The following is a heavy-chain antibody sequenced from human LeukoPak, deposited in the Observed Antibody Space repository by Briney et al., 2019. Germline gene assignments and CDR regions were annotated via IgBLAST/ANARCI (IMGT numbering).Heavy chain of an antibody. D-gene: IGHD3-3*01. CDR1: GGSISSSSYY. V-gene: IGHV4-39*07. Sequence: SETLSLTCTVSGGSISSSSYYWGWIRQPPGKGLEWIGSIYHSGSTYYNPSLKSRVTISVDRSKNQFSLKLSSVTAADTAVYYCARDRLGVVVLWGQGTLVTVSS. CDR2: IYHSGST. CDR3: ARDRLGVVVL. J-gene: IGHJ5*02.